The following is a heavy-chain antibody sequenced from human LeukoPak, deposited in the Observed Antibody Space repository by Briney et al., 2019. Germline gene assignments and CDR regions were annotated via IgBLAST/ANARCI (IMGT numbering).Heavy chain of an antibody. Sequence: SETLSLTCTVSGGSISSYYWSWIRQPPGKGLEWIGYIYYSGSTNYNPSLKSRVAISVDTSKNQFSLKLSSVTAADTAVYYCARLYCSGGSCYGRYYFDYWGQGTLVTVSS. CDR3: ARLYCSGGSCYGRYYFDY. J-gene: IGHJ4*02. D-gene: IGHD2-15*01. CDR1: GGSISSYY. CDR2: IYYSGST. V-gene: IGHV4-59*08.